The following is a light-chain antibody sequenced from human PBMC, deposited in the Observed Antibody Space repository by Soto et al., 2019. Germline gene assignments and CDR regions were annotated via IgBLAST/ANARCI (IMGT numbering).Light chain of an antibody. V-gene: IGLV2-14*01. CDR3: RSYTSSSTRV. CDR2: EVS. J-gene: IGLJ3*02. Sequence: QSVLTQPASVSGSPGQSITISCTGTSSDVGGYNYVSWYQQHPGKAPKLMIYEVSNRPSGVSNRFSGSKSGHTASLTISGLHAEDEADYYCRSYTSSSTRVFGGGTKRTVL. CDR1: SSDVGGYNY.